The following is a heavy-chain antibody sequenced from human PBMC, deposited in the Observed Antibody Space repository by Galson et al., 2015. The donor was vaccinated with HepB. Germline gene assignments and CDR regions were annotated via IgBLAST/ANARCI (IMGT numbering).Heavy chain of an antibody. CDR2: INAGNGNT. CDR1: GYTFTSYA. V-gene: IGHV1-3*01. CDR3: ARPLYGQSDSHYLDS. D-gene: IGHD2-2*02. J-gene: IGHJ4*02. Sequence: SVKLSCKASGYTFTSYAMHWVRQAPGQRLEWMGWINAGNGNTKYSQKFQGRVTITRDTSASTDYMELSSMRTEDTAVYYCARPLYGQSDSHYLDSWGQGTLVTVSS.